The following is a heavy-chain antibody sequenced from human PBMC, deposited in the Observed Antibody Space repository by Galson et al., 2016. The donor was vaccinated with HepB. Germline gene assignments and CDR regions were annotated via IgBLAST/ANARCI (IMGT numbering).Heavy chain of an antibody. Sequence: SLRLSCAASGISFSTFSMNWVRQAPGQGLEWLSSISSNGGFINYADSVKGRFTISRDNADNSLFLHMSSLRAEDTAIYCCSRDNTHCGRTSCIPNYRYFDLWGRGTLVTVSS. D-gene: IGHD5-24*01. CDR3: SRDNTHCGRTSCIPNYRYFDL. V-gene: IGHV3-21*01. J-gene: IGHJ2*01. CDR2: ISSNGGFI. CDR1: GISFSTFS.